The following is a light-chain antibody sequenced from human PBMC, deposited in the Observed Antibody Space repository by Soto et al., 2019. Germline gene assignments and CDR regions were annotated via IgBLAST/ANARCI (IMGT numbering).Light chain of an antibody. Sequence: QSALTQPASVSGSPGQSITISCTGTSSDVGGHNFVSWYQQHLGKAPKLMIYDVSNRPSGVSDRFSGSKSGNTASLTISGLQPEDEADYHCSSYTSRSSHVVFGGGTKLTVL. J-gene: IGLJ3*02. V-gene: IGLV2-14*01. CDR2: DVS. CDR1: SSDVGGHNF. CDR3: SSYTSRSSHVV.